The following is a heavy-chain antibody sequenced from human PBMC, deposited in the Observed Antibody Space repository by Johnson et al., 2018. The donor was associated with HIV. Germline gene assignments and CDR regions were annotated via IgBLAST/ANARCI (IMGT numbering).Heavy chain of an antibody. CDR2: IWYDGTNK. D-gene: IGHD6-13*01. CDR1: GFTFSSYG. Sequence: QEQLVESGGGVVQPGRSLRLSCAASGFTFSSYGMHWVRQAPGKGLEWVAVIWYDGTNKYYAESVKGRFTISRDNSKNTLYLQLNGLRAEDTALYYCAKAVAGGCDAFDIWGQGTMVTVSS. V-gene: IGHV3-33*06. CDR3: AKAVAGGCDAFDI. J-gene: IGHJ3*02.